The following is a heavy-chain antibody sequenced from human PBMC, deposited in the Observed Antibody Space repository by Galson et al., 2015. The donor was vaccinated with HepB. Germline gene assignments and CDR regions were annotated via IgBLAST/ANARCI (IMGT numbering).Heavy chain of an antibody. D-gene: IGHD2-15*01. V-gene: IGHV3-23*01. J-gene: IGHJ4*02. Sequence: SLRLSCAASGFTFSSYAMSWVRQAPGKGLEWVSAISGSGGSTYYADSVKGRFTISRDDSKDTLYLQMNSLRAEDTAVYYCASTRYCSGGSCYILGYWGQGTLVTVSS. CDR1: GFTFSSYA. CDR3: ASTRYCSGGSCYILGY. CDR2: ISGSGGST.